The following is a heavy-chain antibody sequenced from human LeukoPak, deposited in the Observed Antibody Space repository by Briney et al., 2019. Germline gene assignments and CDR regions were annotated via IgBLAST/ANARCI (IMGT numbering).Heavy chain of an antibody. D-gene: IGHD1-1*01. CDR3: ASFMPPPKVQLELQEHLGDY. CDR2: IYHSGST. V-gene: IGHV4-4*02. CDR1: GDFITKSVW. Sequence: PSGTLSLTCAVSGDFITKSVWWIWVRQTPGKGLEWIGDIYHSGSTNSNPSLKSRVTLSLDKSKNQFSLKLSSVTAADTAVYYCASFMPPPKVQLELQEHLGDYWGQGTLVTVSS. J-gene: IGHJ4*02.